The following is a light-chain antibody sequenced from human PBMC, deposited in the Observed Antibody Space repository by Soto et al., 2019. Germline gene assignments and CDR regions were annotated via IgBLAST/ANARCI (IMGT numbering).Light chain of an antibody. Sequence: AVQLTQSPSSLSASVGDRVTITCRASQGIRTALGWYQQSPWKAPKVLIVGASTLQSGVPSRFNGSGSGTNFHLSWSMPQPGESANYYCLQDFSYPRTFGQGTKVEIK. CDR2: GAS. CDR3: LQDFSYPRT. CDR1: QGIRTA. J-gene: IGKJ1*01. V-gene: IGKV1-6*01.